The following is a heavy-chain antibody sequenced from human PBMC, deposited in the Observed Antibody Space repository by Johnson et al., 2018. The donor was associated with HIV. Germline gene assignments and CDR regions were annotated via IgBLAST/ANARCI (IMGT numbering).Heavy chain of an antibody. CDR2: ISWNSGSI. CDR1: GFTFDDYA. D-gene: IGHD1-26*01. Sequence: VQLVESGGGLVQPGRSLRLSCAASGFTFDDYAMHWVRQAPGKGLEWVSGISWNSGSIGYAASVQGRFTISRDNAKNPLYLQMNSLRAEATALYYCTKVLEVGANKDDAFDIWGQGTIVTVSS. J-gene: IGHJ3*02. CDR3: TKVLEVGANKDDAFDI. V-gene: IGHV3-9*01.